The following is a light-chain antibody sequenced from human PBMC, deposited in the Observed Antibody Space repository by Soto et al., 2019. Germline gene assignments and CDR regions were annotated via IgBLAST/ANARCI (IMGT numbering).Light chain of an antibody. V-gene: IGKV3-15*01. CDR2: DAS. Sequence: EIVMTQSPATLSVSPGERATLSCRASQSVRSNLAWYQQKPGQAPRLLIYDASTRATGIPATFSGSGSGTEFTLTISSPQSEDFGVYFCQQYQNRRWPTFGQGTKLEIK. CDR3: QQYQNRRWPT. J-gene: IGKJ2*01. CDR1: QSVRSN.